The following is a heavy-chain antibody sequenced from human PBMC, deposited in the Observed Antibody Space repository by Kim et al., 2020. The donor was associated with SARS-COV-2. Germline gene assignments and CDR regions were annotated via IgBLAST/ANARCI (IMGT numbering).Heavy chain of an antibody. Sequence: GGSLRLSCAASGFTFSSYSMNWVRQAPGKGLEWVSSISSSSSYIYYADSVKGRFTISRDNAKNSLYLQMNSLRAEDTAVYYCARPPGEQWLVDAFDIWGQGTMVTVSS. CDR3: ARPPGEQWLVDAFDI. D-gene: IGHD6-19*01. V-gene: IGHV3-21*01. J-gene: IGHJ3*02. CDR1: GFTFSSYS. CDR2: ISSSSSYI.